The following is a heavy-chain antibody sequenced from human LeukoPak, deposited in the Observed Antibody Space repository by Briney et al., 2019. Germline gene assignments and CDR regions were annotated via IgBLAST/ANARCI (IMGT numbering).Heavy chain of an antibody. CDR2: IRYDGSTQ. CDR3: AKDKAGTYYFDY. Sequence: GGSLRLSCAASGFTFSSYGMHWVRQAPGKGLEWVTFIRYDGSTQNYADSVKGRFTISRDDSKNTLYLQMNSLRPEDTAVYYCAKDKAGTYYFDYWGQGTLVTVSS. V-gene: IGHV3-30*02. CDR1: GFTFSSYG. D-gene: IGHD3-10*01. J-gene: IGHJ4*02.